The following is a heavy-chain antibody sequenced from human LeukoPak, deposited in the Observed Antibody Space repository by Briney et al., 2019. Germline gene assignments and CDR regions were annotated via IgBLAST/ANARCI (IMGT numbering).Heavy chain of an antibody. CDR3: ATQRGSYRWGTDFDY. J-gene: IGHJ4*02. D-gene: IGHD3-16*01. V-gene: IGHV1-2*02. Sequence: GASVKVSCKASGYTFTGYYMHWVRQAPGHGLEWMGWINPNSGDTKYAQKFQGRVTMTRDTSISTACMELSRLRSDDTAVYYCATQRGSYRWGTDFDYWGQGTLVTVSS. CDR1: GYTFTGYY. CDR2: INPNSGDT.